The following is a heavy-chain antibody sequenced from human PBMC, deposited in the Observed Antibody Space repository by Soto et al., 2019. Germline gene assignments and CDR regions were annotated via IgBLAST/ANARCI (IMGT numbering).Heavy chain of an antibody. CDR3: ARDSSGWPDFDY. D-gene: IGHD6-19*01. Sequence: ASVKVSCKASGYTFTSYGISWVRQAPGQGLEWMGWISAYNGNTNYAQKLQGRVTMTTDTSTSTAYMELRSLRSGDTAVYYCARDSSGWPDFDYWGQGTLVTVSS. J-gene: IGHJ4*02. CDR1: GYTFTSYG. CDR2: ISAYNGNT. V-gene: IGHV1-18*04.